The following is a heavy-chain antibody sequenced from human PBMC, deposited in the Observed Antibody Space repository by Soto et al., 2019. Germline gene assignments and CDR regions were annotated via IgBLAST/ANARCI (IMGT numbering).Heavy chain of an antibody. CDR2: ISAYNGNT. CDR3: ARSIVVVTAADY. Sequence: ASVKVSCKASGYTFTSYGISWVRQAPGQGLEWMGWISAYNGNTKYSQKFQGRVTITRDTSASTAYMELSSLRSEDTAVYYCARSIVVVTAADYWGQGTLVTVSS. V-gene: IGHV1-18*01. D-gene: IGHD2-21*02. J-gene: IGHJ4*02. CDR1: GYTFTSYG.